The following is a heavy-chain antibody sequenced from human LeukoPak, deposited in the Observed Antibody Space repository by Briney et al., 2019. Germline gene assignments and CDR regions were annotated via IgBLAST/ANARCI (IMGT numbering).Heavy chain of an antibody. J-gene: IGHJ6*03. CDR2: IKQDGSEK. CDR3: ARGGVDYYYYMDV. CDR1: GFTFSSYW. V-gene: IGHV3-7*01. Sequence: GGSLRLSCAASGFTFSSYWMSWVRQAPGKGLEWVANIKQDGSEKYYVDSVKGRFTISRDNAKNSLYVQMNSLRAEDTAVYYCARGGVDYYYYMDVWGKGTTVTVSS.